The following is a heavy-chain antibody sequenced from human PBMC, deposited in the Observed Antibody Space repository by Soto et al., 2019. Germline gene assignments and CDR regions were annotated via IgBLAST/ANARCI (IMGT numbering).Heavy chain of an antibody. J-gene: IGHJ5*02. V-gene: IGHV4-4*07. CDR2: TYATGTT. Sequence: EPLSLTCTVSGASISGFYWSWIRKSAGKGLEWIGRTYATGTTDYNPSLKSRVMMSVDTSKKQFSLKLRSVTAADTAVYYCVRDGTKTLRDWFDPWGQGISVTVSS. CDR1: GASISGFY. D-gene: IGHD1-1*01. CDR3: VRDGTKTLRDWFDP.